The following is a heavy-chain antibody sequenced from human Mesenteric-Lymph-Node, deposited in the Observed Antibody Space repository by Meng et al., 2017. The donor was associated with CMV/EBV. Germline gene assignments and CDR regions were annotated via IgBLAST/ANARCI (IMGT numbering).Heavy chain of an antibody. D-gene: IGHD2-21*01. CDR3: TTDCGRNCAGDCSEDY. V-gene: IGHV3-15*01. CDR2: IKSKTDGGTV. J-gene: IGHJ4*02. CDR1: GFSFSSHW. Sequence: LSLTCAASGFSFSSHWMSWVRQAPGQGLEWVGRIKSKTDGGTVDYAAPVRGRFTISRDDSENTLYLEMSSLDTEDTAVYFCTTDCGRNCAGDCSEDYWGQGTLVTVSS.